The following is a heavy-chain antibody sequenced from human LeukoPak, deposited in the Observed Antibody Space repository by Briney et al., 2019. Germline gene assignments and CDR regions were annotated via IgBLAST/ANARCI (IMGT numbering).Heavy chain of an antibody. Sequence: SETLSLTCAVYGGSFSGYYWSWIRQPPGKGLEWIGEINHSGSTNYNPSLKSRVTISVDTSKNQFSLKLSSVTAADTAVYYCARNGIKQQLVLGNWFDPWGQGTLVTVSS. CDR1: GGSFSGYY. J-gene: IGHJ5*02. D-gene: IGHD6-13*01. V-gene: IGHV4-34*01. CDR2: INHSGST. CDR3: ARNGIKQQLVLGNWFDP.